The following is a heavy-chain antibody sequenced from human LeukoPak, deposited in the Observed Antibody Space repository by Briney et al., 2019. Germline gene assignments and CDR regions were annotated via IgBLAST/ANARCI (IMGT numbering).Heavy chain of an antibody. CDR1: GFSLSNSELD. D-gene: IGHD3-22*01. J-gene: IGHJ3*01. CDR2: IHWDDDK. CDR3: ARTRSSGYYDAFDV. Sequence: SGPTLVKPTQHLTLTCTFAGFSLSNSELDVGWIRQPPGKALEWLAVIHWDDDKRFSRSLRNRLTITKDTAKNQVVLTLSNMDPVDTGTYHCARTRSSGYYDAFDVWGQGTMVIVSS. V-gene: IGHV2-5*02.